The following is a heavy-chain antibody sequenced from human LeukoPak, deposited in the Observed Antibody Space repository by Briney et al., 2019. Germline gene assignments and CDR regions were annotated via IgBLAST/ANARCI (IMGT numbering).Heavy chain of an antibody. J-gene: IGHJ6*03. CDR1: GFTFSSYW. CDR2: IKQDGSEK. CDR3: ARDESTGPELYYDFWSGYYTRGDYYYYYMDV. D-gene: IGHD3-3*01. Sequence: GGSLRLSCAASGFTFSSYWMSWVRQAPGKGLEWVANIKQDGSEKYYVDSVKGRFTISRDNAKNSLYLQMNSLRAEDTAVYYCARDESTGPELYYDFWSGYYTRGDYYYYYMDVWGKGTTVTVSS. V-gene: IGHV3-7*01.